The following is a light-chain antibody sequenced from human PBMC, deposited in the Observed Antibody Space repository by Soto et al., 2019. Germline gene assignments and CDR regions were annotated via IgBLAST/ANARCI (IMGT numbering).Light chain of an antibody. V-gene: IGLV2-14*03. CDR3: SSYTSSSTLDVV. Sequence: QSALTQPASVSGSPGQSITISCTGTSSDVGGYNYVSWYQQHPDKAPKLMIYDVSDRPSGVSNRFSGSKSGNTASLTISGLQAEDVADYYCSSYTSSSTLDVVFGGGTKLTVL. CDR2: DVS. J-gene: IGLJ2*01. CDR1: SSDVGGYNY.